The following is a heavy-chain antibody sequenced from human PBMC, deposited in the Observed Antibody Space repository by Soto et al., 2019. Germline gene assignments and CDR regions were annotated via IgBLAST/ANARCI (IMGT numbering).Heavy chain of an antibody. CDR2: SKTDGSII. Sequence: EVQLVESGGGLVQPGGSLRLSCAASGFSFSNYWMHWVRQAPAKGLVWVSRSKTDGSIINYAHSVKGRFTVSRDNAVNTRYLEMDGLRADDTAVYSCARVGQGAWYFDLWGRGTLVTVSS. CDR1: GFSFSNYW. V-gene: IGHV3-74*01. CDR3: ARVGQGAWYFDL. D-gene: IGHD1-26*01. J-gene: IGHJ2*01.